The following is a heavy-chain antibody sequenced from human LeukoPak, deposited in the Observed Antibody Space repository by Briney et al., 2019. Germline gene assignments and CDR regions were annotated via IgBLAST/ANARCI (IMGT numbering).Heavy chain of an antibody. D-gene: IGHD6-13*01. J-gene: IGHJ6*03. CDR2: IWYDGSNK. Sequence: GGSLRLSCAASGFTFSSHGMHWVRQAPGKGLEWVAVIWYDGSNKYYADSVKGRFTISRDNSKNTLYLQMNSLRAEDTAVYYCAKTLKLRNSSSWYGHYYYYYYMDVWGKGTTVTVSS. V-gene: IGHV3-33*06. CDR3: AKTLKLRNSSSWYGHYYYYYYMDV. CDR1: GFTFSSHG.